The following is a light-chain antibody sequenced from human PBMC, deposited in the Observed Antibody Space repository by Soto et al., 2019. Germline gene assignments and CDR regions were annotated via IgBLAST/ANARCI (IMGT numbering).Light chain of an antibody. J-gene: IGLJ1*01. CDR3: AAWDDSLNGHV. CDR2: TTN. Sequence: SVLTQPHSASRTPGQRVTISCSGSSSNIGTSSVHWFQQLPGTAPKLLISTTNQRPSGVPERFSGSKSGTSASLAISRLQSEDEADYYCAAWDDSLNGHVFGTGTKVTVL. V-gene: IGLV1-44*01. CDR1: SSNIGTSS.